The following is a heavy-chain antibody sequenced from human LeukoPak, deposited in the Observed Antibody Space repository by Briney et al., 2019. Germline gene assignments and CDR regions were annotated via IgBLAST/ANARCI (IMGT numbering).Heavy chain of an antibody. CDR3: AGWIAAAVGAFDI. V-gene: IGHV1-69*05. J-gene: IGHJ3*02. CDR1: GGTFSSYA. D-gene: IGHD6-13*01. Sequence: SVKVSCKASGGTFSSYAISWVRQAPGQGLEWMGGIIPIFGTANYAQKFQGRVTITTDGSTSTAYMELSSLRSEDTAVYYCAGWIAAAVGAFDIWGQGTMVTVSS. CDR2: IIPIFGTA.